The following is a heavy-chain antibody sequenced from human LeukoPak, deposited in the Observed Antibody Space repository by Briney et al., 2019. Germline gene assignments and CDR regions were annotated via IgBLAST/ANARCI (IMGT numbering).Heavy chain of an antibody. CDR2: ININTGNP. V-gene: IGHV7-4-1*02. D-gene: IGHD3-10*01. CDR3: ATESKVRGVSGYYVYC. CDR1: GYTFTPSA. Sequence: ASVKASCKASGYTFTPSAMNWVTQAPRQRLEWWGWININTGNPTYAQGLTGRFVFSLYTSVSPTYLQISSVKAEDTAVYYCATESKVRGVSGYYVYCWGQGILVTVSS. J-gene: IGHJ4*02.